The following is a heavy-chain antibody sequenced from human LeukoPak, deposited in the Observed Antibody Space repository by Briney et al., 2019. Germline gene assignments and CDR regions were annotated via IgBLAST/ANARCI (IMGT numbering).Heavy chain of an antibody. CDR1: GYTFTSSG. Sequence: ASVKVSCKAAGYTFTSSGISWVRQAAGQGREWMGWISAYNGNANYAQKLQGRVTMTTDTSTSTAYMELRSLRSDDTAVYYCARAHSGYDSALDYWGQGTLVTVSS. D-gene: IGHD5-12*01. J-gene: IGHJ4*02. CDR3: ARAHSGYDSALDY. V-gene: IGHV1-18*01. CDR2: ISAYNGNA.